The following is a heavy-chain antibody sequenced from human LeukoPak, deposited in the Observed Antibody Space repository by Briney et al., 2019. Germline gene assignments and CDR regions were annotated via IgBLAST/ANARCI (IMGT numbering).Heavy chain of an antibody. CDR2: ISSSGSTI. CDR3: ARSWYADPLFDY. CDR1: GFTFSDYY. D-gene: IGHD6-13*01. V-gene: IGHV3-11*01. Sequence: GGSLRLSCAASGFTFSDYYMSWIRQAPGKGLEWVSYISSSGSTIYYADSVKGRFTISRDNAKNSLYLQMNSLRAEDTAVYCCARSWYADPLFDYWGQGTLVTVSS. J-gene: IGHJ4*02.